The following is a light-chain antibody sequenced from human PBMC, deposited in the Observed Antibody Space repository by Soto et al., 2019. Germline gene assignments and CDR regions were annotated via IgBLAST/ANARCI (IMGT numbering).Light chain of an antibody. V-gene: IGKV3-11*01. CDR3: QQRSNWPPGFT. CDR1: QSVSSY. J-gene: IGKJ3*01. Sequence: EIVLTQSPATLSLSPGERATLSCRASQSVSSYLAWYQQKPGQARRRLIYDASNRATGIPARFSGSGSGTDFTLTISSLEPEDFAVYYCQQRSNWPPGFTFGPGTKVDIK. CDR2: DAS.